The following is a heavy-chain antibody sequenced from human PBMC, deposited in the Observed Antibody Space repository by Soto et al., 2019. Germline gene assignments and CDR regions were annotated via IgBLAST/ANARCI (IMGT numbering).Heavy chain of an antibody. CDR2: ISYDGSNK. CDR3: ATYSDYYDFWSGPPPEFYYMDV. J-gene: IGHJ6*03. D-gene: IGHD3-3*01. V-gene: IGHV3-30*03. CDR1: GFTFSSYS. Sequence: SLRLSCAASGFTFSSYSMNWVRQAPGKGLEWVAVISYDGSNKYYADSVKGRFTISRDNSKNTLYLQMNSLRAEDTAVYYCATYSDYYDFWSGPPPEFYYMDVWGKGTTVTVSS.